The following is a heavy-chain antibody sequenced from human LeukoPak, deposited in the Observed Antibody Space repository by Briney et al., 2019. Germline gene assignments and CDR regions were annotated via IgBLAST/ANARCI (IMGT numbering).Heavy chain of an antibody. Sequence: NSSETLSLTCAVYGGSFSGYYWSWIRQPPGKGLEWIGEINHSGSTNYNPSLKSRVTISVDTSKNQFSLKLSSVTAADTAVYYCARRRTRWFDPWGQGTLVTVSS. V-gene: IGHV4-34*01. CDR3: ARRRTRWFDP. J-gene: IGHJ5*02. CDR2: INHSGST. CDR1: GGSFSGYY.